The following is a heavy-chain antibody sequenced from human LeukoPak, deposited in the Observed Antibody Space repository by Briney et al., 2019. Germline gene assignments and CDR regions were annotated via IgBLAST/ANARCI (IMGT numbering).Heavy chain of an antibody. CDR1: GFTFSSYS. D-gene: IGHD1-26*01. J-gene: IGHJ4*02. Sequence: GGSLGLSCAASGFTFSSYSMNWVRQAPGKGLEWVSSISSSSSYIYYADSVKGRFTISRDNAKNSLYLQMNSLRAEDTAVYYCARDIGWELSTSAHFDYWGQGTLVTVSS. CDR3: ARDIGWELSTSAHFDY. V-gene: IGHV3-21*01. CDR2: ISSSSSYI.